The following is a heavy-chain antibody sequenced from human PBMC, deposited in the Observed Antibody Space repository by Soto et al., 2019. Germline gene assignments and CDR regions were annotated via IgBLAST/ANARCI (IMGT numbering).Heavy chain of an antibody. Sequence: GGSLRLSCAASGFTFSSYSMNWVRQAPGKGLEWVSSISSSSSYIYYADSVKGRFTISRDNAKNSLYLQMNSLRAEDTAVYYCARDKAVAETIDYWGQGTLVTVSS. CDR1: GFTFSSYS. V-gene: IGHV3-21*01. D-gene: IGHD6-19*01. CDR2: ISSSSSYI. CDR3: ARDKAVAETIDY. J-gene: IGHJ4*02.